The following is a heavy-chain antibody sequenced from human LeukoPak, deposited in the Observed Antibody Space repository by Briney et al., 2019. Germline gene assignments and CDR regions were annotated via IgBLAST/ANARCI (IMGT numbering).Heavy chain of an antibody. CDR3: AKESVEVPAASQYHYYMDV. Sequence: GGSLRLSCAASGFTFSDYGMHWVRQAPGRGLEWVTIISFGGDHKYYADSVKGRFTISRDNSKNTLYLQMNSLRAEDSAVYYCAKESVEVPAASQYHYYMDVWGKGTTVTVSS. D-gene: IGHD2-2*01. CDR1: GFTFSDYG. CDR2: ISFGGDHK. V-gene: IGHV3-30*18. J-gene: IGHJ6*03.